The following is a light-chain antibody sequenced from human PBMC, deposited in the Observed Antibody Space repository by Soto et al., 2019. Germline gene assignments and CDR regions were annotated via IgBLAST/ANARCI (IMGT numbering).Light chain of an antibody. J-gene: IGLJ2*01. CDR1: SSDVGGYNY. CDR3: SSYTSSSTL. Sequence: QSALTQPASVSGSPGQSITISCTGTSSDVGGYNYVSWYQQHPGKAPKLMIYDVSNRPSGVSNRFSGSKSGNTASLTISGLQDEDAADYYCSSYTSSSTLFGGGTKLTVL. CDR2: DVS. V-gene: IGLV2-14*01.